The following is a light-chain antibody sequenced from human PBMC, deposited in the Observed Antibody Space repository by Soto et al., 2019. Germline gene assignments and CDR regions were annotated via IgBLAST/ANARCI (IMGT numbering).Light chain of an antibody. CDR1: QSVSSSY. CDR2: GAS. J-gene: IGKJ5*01. CDR3: QQYGSSPSLT. V-gene: IGKV3-20*01. Sequence: EIVWTQSPGTLSLSPGERATLSCRASQSVSSSYLALYQQKPGQAPRLLIYGASSRATGIPDKFSGSGSGRDFTLTISRLEPEDLAVYYCQQYGSSPSLTLSPGTRLEIK.